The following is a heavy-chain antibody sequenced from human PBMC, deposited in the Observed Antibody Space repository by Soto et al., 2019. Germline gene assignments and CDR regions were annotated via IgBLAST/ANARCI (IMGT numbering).Heavy chain of an antibody. D-gene: IGHD2-2*03. Sequence: QVQLQESGPGLVKPSQTLSLTCTVSGGSITSGYYWSWIRQHPGKGLEWIGYIYYSGTTYYNPSLESRVTISVDTSKNQFALTLSSVTAEDTAVYYWARDGGYCSDTSCHNWFDPWGQGTLVPVSS. J-gene: IGHJ5*02. CDR1: GGSITSGYY. CDR3: ARDGGYCSDTSCHNWFDP. CDR2: IYYSGTT. V-gene: IGHV4-31*03.